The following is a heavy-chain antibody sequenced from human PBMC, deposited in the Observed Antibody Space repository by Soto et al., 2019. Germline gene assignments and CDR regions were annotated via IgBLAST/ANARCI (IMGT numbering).Heavy chain of an antibody. J-gene: IGHJ4*02. CDR2: IKPGTGDT. D-gene: IGHD3-22*01. CDR3: ARGYYYDSSGYYLDH. V-gene: IGHV1-3*01. CDR1: GYSFTSHV. Sequence: ASVKVSCKASGYSFTSHVIHWVRQAPGERLEWMGWIKPGTGDTKYLQKLQGRVTISRDTSANIVYMELSSLRSEDTAVYYCARGYYYDSSGYYLDHWGRGTLVTVSS.